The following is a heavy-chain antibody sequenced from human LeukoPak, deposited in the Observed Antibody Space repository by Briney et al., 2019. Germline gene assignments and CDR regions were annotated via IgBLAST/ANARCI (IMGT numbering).Heavy chain of an antibody. D-gene: IGHD3-10*01. Sequence: GGSLRLSCAASGFTFNTYAMRWVRQAPGKGLEWVSGIRGSGSSTYYADSVKGRFAISRDNSKNTLYLQMSSLRAEDTAVYYCVKYYGSGSYYNWGFDYWGQGTLVTVSS. CDR3: VKYYGSGSYYNWGFDY. CDR1: GFTFNTYA. J-gene: IGHJ4*02. V-gene: IGHV3-23*01. CDR2: IRGSGSST.